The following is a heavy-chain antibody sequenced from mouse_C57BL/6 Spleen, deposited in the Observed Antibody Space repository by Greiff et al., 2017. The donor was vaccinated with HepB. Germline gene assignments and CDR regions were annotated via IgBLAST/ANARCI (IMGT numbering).Heavy chain of an antibody. J-gene: IGHJ4*01. V-gene: IGHV5-6*01. CDR3: ARHRSYYDYVDAMDY. Sequence: EVNLVESGGDLVKPGGSLKLSCAASGFTFSSYGMSWVRQTPDKRLEWVATISSGGSYTYYPDSVKGRFTISRDNAKNTLYLQMSSLKSEDTAMYYCARHRSYYDYVDAMDYWGQGTSVTVSS. CDR2: ISSGGSYT. D-gene: IGHD2-4*01. CDR1: GFTFSSYG.